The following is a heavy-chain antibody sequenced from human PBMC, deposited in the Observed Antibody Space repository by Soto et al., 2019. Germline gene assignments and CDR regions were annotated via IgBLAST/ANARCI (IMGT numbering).Heavy chain of an antibody. CDR1: GGTFSSYA. CDR3: ARDPNYFYDSSGYYWNDY. V-gene: IGHV1-69*13. J-gene: IGHJ4*02. D-gene: IGHD3-22*01. CDR2: IIPIFGTA. Sequence: SVKVSCKASGGTFSSYAISWVRQAPGQGLEWMGGIIPIFGTANYAQKFQGRVTITADESTSTAYMELSSLRSEDTAVYYCARDPNYFYDSSGYYWNDYWGQGTLVTVSS.